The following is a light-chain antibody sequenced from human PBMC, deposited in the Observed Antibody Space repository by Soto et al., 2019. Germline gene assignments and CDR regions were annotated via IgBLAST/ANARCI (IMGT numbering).Light chain of an antibody. CDR3: QQSYSSPGT. CDR1: QTIDKY. Sequence: IQMTQSPSSLSASVGDRVTITCRASQTIDKYLNWYRHIPGRAPKLLIYGASSLQSGVPTRFSGSGGGTYFTLTISSLQHEDFATYYCQQSYSSPGTFGRGTRVE. CDR2: GAS. V-gene: IGKV1-39*01. J-gene: IGKJ1*01.